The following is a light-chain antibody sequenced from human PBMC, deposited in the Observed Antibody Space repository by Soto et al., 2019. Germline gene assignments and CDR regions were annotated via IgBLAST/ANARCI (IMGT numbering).Light chain of an antibody. V-gene: IGLV1-47*02. Sequence: QSVLTQPPSASETPGQRVTIPCSGSSSNIGSNYVYWYQQLPGTAPKLLIYSNNQRPSGVPDRFSGSKSGTSASLAISWLRSEDEADYYCAAWDDSLSGYVFGTGTKVTVL. CDR3: AAWDDSLSGYV. CDR2: SNN. J-gene: IGLJ1*01. CDR1: SSNIGSNY.